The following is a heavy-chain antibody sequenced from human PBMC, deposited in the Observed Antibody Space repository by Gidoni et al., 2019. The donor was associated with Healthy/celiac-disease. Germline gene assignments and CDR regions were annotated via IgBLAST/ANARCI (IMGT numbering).Heavy chain of an antibody. CDR3: ANPPWIQTPYGMDV. J-gene: IGHJ6*02. D-gene: IGHD5-18*01. Sequence: EVQLLESGGGLVQPGGSLRLACAASGFTFSSYAMSWVRPAPGKGLEWVSAISGSGGSTYYADSVKGRFTISRDNSKNTLYLQMNSLRAEDTAVYYCANPPWIQTPYGMDVWGQGTTVTVSS. V-gene: IGHV3-23*01. CDR1: GFTFSSYA. CDR2: ISGSGGST.